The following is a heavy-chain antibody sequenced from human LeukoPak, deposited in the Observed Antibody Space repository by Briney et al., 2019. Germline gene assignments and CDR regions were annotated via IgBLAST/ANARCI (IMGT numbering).Heavy chain of an antibody. CDR3: AREGQWELPYFDY. J-gene: IGHJ4*02. CDR2: ISYDGSNK. Sequence: PGGSQRLSCAASGFTFSSYSMHWARQAPGKGLEWVAVISYDGSNKYYADSVKGRFTISRDNSKNTLYLQMNSLRAEDTAVYYCAREGQWELPYFDYWGQGTLVTVSS. CDR1: GFTFSSYS. D-gene: IGHD1-26*01. V-gene: IGHV3-30*04.